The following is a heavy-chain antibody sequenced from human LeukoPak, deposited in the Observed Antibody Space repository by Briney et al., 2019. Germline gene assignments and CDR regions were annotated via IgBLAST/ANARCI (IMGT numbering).Heavy chain of an antibody. Sequence: AASVTVSCKVSGCTPTQLSLHWVRQPPGKGLEWMGGFDPEDGETIYAQKFQDRATMNDETSTEKASMSPSSLRSEDTAVYYCATDRGFYDSSGYYFNWFDPWGQGTLVTVSS. CDR2: FDPEDGET. D-gene: IGHD3-22*01. CDR1: GCTPTQLS. J-gene: IGHJ5*02. CDR3: ATDRGFYDSSGYYFNWFDP. V-gene: IGHV1-24*01.